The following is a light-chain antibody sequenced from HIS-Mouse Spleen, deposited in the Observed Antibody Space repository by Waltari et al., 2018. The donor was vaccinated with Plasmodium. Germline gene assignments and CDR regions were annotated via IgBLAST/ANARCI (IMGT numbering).Light chain of an antibody. CDR3: QQYGSSPYT. J-gene: IGKJ2*01. V-gene: IGKV3-20*01. CDR1: QSVSSSY. Sequence: DIVFTQSPGTLSSSPGDRATPSCRASQSVSSSYLAWYQQNPGQAPRLLTYGASSRATGIPDRFSGSGSGTDFTLTISRLEPEDFAVYYCQQYGSSPYTFGQGTKLEIK. CDR2: GAS.